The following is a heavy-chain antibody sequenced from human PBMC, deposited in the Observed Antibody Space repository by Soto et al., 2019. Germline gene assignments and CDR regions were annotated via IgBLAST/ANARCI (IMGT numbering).Heavy chain of an antibody. Sequence: GGSLRLSCAASGFTFSSYSMNWVRQAPGKGLEWVSYISSSSSTIYYADSVKGRFTISRDNAKNSLYLQMNSLRDEDTAVYYCARVFRESGWAGQKYYYYYYGMDVWGQGTTVTVSS. D-gene: IGHD3-10*01. V-gene: IGHV3-48*02. CDR2: ISSSSSTI. CDR1: GFTFSSYS. CDR3: ARVFRESGWAGQKYYYYYYGMDV. J-gene: IGHJ6*02.